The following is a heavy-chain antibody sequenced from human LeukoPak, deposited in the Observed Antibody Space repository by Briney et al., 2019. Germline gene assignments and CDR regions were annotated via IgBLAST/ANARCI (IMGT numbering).Heavy chain of an antibody. CDR1: GFTFSSYG. CDR3: AKGCSNGGSCYILDY. V-gene: IGHV3-30*18. J-gene: IGHJ4*02. Sequence: GGSLRLSCAASGFTFSSYGIHWVRQAPGKGLEGVAVVSDDGRHTHYADSVKGRFAISRDNSKSTLYLQMNSLRVEDTAVYYCAKGCSNGGSCYILDYWGQGTLVTVSS. D-gene: IGHD2-15*01. CDR2: VSDDGRHT.